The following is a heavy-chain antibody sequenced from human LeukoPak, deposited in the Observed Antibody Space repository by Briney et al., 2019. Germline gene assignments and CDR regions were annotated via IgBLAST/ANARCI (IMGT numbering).Heavy chain of an antibody. CDR1: GGSINNYY. CDR3: ARQDPWRFFDT. CDR2: IHSSGTT. Sequence: PSETLSLTCTVSGGSINNYYWSWIRQTPGKRLEWIGYIHSSGTTNYNPSLKSRVTISLDTSKNQFSLKVYSASVADTAVYYCARQDPWRFFDTWGQGTLVTVSS. V-gene: IGHV4-59*08. D-gene: IGHD3-3*01. J-gene: IGHJ4*02.